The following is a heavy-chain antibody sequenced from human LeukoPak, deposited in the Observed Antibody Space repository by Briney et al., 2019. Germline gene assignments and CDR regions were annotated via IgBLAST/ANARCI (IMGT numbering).Heavy chain of an antibody. CDR1: GFTFSSYS. V-gene: IGHV3-21*01. J-gene: IGHJ5*02. D-gene: IGHD5-18*01. Sequence: GGSLRLSCAASGFTFSSYSMNWVRQAPGKGLEWVSSISSSSSYMYYADSVKGRFTISRDNAKNSLYLQMNSLRAEDTAVYYCAREYGDTAMVDPWGQGTLVTVSS. CDR3: AREYGDTAMVDP. CDR2: ISSSSSYM.